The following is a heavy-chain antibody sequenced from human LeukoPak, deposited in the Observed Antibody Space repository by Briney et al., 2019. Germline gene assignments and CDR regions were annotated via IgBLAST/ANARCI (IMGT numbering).Heavy chain of an antibody. D-gene: IGHD6-19*01. Sequence: SVKVSCKASGGTFSSYAISWVRQAPGQGLEWMGGVIPIFGTANYAQKFQGRVTITADESTSTAYMELSSLRSEDTAVYYCARDTGYSSGPNWFDPWGQGTLVTVSS. V-gene: IGHV1-69*01. J-gene: IGHJ5*02. CDR3: ARDTGYSSGPNWFDP. CDR2: VIPIFGTA. CDR1: GGTFSSYA.